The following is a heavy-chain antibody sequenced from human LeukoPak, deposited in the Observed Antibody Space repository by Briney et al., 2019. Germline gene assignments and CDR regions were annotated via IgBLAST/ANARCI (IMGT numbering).Heavy chain of an antibody. CDR1: GYTFTGYY. Sequence: ASVKVSCKASGYTFTGYYMHWVRQAPGQGLEWMGWINPNSGGTNYAQKFQDWVTLTRDTSISTAYMELSRLRSGDTAVYYCARGGFSGYESAYYYYGMGVWGQGTTVTVSS. J-gene: IGHJ6*02. D-gene: IGHD5-12*01. V-gene: IGHV1-2*04. CDR2: INPNSGGT. CDR3: ARGGFSGYESAYYYYGMGV.